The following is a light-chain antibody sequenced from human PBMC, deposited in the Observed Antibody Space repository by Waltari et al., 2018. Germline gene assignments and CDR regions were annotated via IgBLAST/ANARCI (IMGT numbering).Light chain of an antibody. Sequence: EVVLTQSPGTLSLSPGETATLSCGASQSIGRYLVGYQQKSGQAPRLLIYGASTRATGIPDRFSGSGSGTDFSLTISRLEAEDFAVYYCQNHERLPATFGQGTKVEIK. CDR3: QNHERLPAT. J-gene: IGKJ1*01. CDR2: GAS. CDR1: QSIGRY. V-gene: IGKV3-20*01.